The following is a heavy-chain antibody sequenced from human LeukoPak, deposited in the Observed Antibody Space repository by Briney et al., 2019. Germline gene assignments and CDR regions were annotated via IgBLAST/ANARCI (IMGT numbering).Heavy chain of an antibody. D-gene: IGHD3-16*01. CDR1: GYTFSNYA. V-gene: IGHV7-4-1*02. Sequence: ASVKVSCKASGYTFSNYAMNWVRQAPGQGLEFMGWINTYNGNSTYAQAFTGRFVFSVDTSVSTAYLQISSLKTEDTAVYYCVSMGSDGFDIWGQGTMIIVSS. CDR3: VSMGSDGFDI. CDR2: INTYNGNS. J-gene: IGHJ3*02.